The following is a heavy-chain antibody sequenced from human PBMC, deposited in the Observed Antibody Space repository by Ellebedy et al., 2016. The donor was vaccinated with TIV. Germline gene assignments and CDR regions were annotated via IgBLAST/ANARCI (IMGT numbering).Heavy chain of an antibody. V-gene: IGHV3-23*01. CDR2: INTRGSTT. J-gene: IGHJ4*02. CDR3: ARSTPIGATGAYFDY. D-gene: IGHD1-26*01. Sequence: GESLKISXATSGFNFSNYAMTWIRQAPGKGLEWISNINTRGSTTYYTDSVKGRFTISRDDSKDTLYLQLSSLRAEDTALYYCARSTPIGATGAYFDYWGQGAVVTVSS. CDR1: GFNFSNYA.